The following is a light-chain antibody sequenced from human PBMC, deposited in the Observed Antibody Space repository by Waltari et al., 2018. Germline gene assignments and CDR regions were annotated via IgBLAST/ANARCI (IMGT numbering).Light chain of an antibody. V-gene: IGKV1-5*03. CDR1: QSINIW. J-gene: IGKJ2*01. CDR3: QQYYSLST. CDR2: KAS. Sequence: DIQMTQSPSTLSASVGDTVTITCRASQSINIWVAWYQQKPGKAPKLLISKASSSESGVPSRVSGSGFGTEFTLTISSLQPDDFAPYYCQQYYSLSTFGQGTKLEIK.